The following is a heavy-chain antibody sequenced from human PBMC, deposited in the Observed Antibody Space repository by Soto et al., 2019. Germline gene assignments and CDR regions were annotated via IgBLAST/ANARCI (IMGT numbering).Heavy chain of an antibody. CDR2: IYSGGST. D-gene: IGHD5-12*01. V-gene: IGHV3-66*01. CDR1: GLTVSSNY. Sequence: GGSLRLSCAASGLTVSSNYMSWVRQAPGKGLEWVSVIYSGGSTYYADSVKGRFTISRDNSKNTLYLQMTSVSAEXPXXXXXAXDIXXXYDSRDAGAYYYYYMDVWGKGTTVTVS. J-gene: IGHJ6*03. CDR3: AXDIXXXYDSRDAGAYYYYYMDV.